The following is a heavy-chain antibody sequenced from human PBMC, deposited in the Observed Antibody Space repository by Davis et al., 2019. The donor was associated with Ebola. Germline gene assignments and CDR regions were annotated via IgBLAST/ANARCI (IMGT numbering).Heavy chain of an antibody. CDR3: ARQGSFYYYYYGMDV. CDR2: IYPGDSDT. CDR1: GYSFTKYW. J-gene: IGHJ6*02. V-gene: IGHV5-51*01. Sequence: KVSCKGSGYSFTKYWIGWVRQMPGKGPDRMGIIYPGDSDTRYSPSFQGQVTISADKSISTAYLQWSSLKASDTAMYYCARQGSFYYYYYGMDVWGQGTTVTVSS. D-gene: IGHD3-10*01.